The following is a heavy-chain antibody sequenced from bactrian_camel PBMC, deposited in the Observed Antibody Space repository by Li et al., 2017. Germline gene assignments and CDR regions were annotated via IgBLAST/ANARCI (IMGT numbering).Heavy chain of an antibody. CDR3: AATGDGGSCRNYESPREFSY. V-gene: IGHV3S40*01. CDR2: IHSTGNPI. Sequence: DVQLVESGGGLVQPGGSLLLSCAASGFSFNSSYMTWVRQVPGKGLEWISGIHSTGNPIYYADSVKGRFTISQDNAKNTVYLQMNNLKPEDSALYYCAATGDGGSCRNYESPREFSYWGQGTQVTVS. D-gene: IGHD6*01. J-gene: IGHJ4*01. CDR1: GFSFNSSY.